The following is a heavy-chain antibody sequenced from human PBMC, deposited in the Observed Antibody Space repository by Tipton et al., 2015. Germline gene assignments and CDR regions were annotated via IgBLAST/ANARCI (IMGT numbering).Heavy chain of an antibody. Sequence: TLSLTCTVSGGSVCNGNFYWTWIRQPPGKSLEWIGHLYYCGNTNYSPSLKSRVTISVDTPKNQFSLKLTSVTAADTAVYYCARGGNNWFDPWGQGTLVTVSS. J-gene: IGHJ5*02. D-gene: IGHD2-15*01. CDR1: GGSVCNGNFY. V-gene: IGHV4-61*01. CDR2: LYYCGNT. CDR3: ARGGNNWFDP.